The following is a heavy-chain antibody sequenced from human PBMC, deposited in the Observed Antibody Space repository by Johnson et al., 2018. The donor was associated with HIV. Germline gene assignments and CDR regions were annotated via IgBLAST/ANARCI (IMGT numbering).Heavy chain of an antibody. CDR2: INWNGGST. CDR1: GFTFDDYG. V-gene: IGHV3-20*04. J-gene: IGHJ3*02. CDR3: AKAMSPMVRGNI. Sequence: VQLVESGGGVVQPGRSLRLSCAASGFTFDDYGMNWVRQAPGKGLEWVSGINWNGGSTGYADSVKGRFTISRDNAKNSLHLQMNSLRAEDTAVYYCAKAMSPMVRGNIWGQGTMVTVSS. D-gene: IGHD3-10*01.